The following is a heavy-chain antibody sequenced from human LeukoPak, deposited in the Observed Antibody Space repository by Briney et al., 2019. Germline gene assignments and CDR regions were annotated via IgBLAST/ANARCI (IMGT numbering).Heavy chain of an antibody. CDR1: GGTFSSYA. CDR3: ARNSWRGYSDWGGVDY. V-gene: IGHV1-69*05. Sequence: ASVKVSCKASGGTFSSYAISWVRQAPGQGLEWMGGIIPIFGTANYAQKFQGRVTITRDTSASTAYMELSSLRSEDTAVYYCARNSWRGYSDWGGVDYWGQGTLVTVSS. J-gene: IGHJ4*02. CDR2: IIPIFGTA. D-gene: IGHD5-12*01.